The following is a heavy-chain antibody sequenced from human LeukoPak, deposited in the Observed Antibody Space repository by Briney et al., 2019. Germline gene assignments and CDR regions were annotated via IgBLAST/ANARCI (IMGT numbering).Heavy chain of an antibody. J-gene: IGHJ4*02. Sequence: SETLSLTCTVSGGSISSSSYYWGWIRQPPGKGLEWIGSIYYSGSTYYNPSLKSRVTISVDTSKNQFSLKLSSVTAADTAVYYCARRPVYCSSTSCPDYWGQGTLVTVSS. CDR2: IYYSGST. D-gene: IGHD2-2*01. V-gene: IGHV4-39*01. CDR1: GGSISSSSYY. CDR3: ARRPVYCSSTSCPDY.